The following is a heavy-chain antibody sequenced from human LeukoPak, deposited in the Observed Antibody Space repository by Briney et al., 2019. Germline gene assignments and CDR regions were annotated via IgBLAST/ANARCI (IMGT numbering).Heavy chain of an antibody. CDR2: IYPGDSDT. V-gene: IGHV5-51*01. Sequence: GESLQISCKGSGYSFTSYWIGWVRQLPGKGLEWMGIIYPGDSDTRYSPSFQGQVTISADKSISTAYLQWSSLKASDTAMYYCARRPPVGEYSGSPFDYWGQGTLVTVSS. D-gene: IGHD1-26*01. CDR3: ARRPPVGEYSGSPFDY. J-gene: IGHJ4*02. CDR1: GYSFTSYW.